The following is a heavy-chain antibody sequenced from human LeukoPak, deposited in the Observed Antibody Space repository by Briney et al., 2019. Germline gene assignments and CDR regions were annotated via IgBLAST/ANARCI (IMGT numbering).Heavy chain of an antibody. CDR1: GFSISGYS. CDR3: ARDYGSGSYYKGYFDY. Sequence: GGSLRLSCAASGFSISGYSMNWVRQAPGKGLEWVSSISSDSNYIYNADSVKGRFTTSRDNAENSLYLQMNSLGAEDTAVYFCARDYGSGSYYKGYFDYWGQGTLVTVSS. V-gene: IGHV3-21*01. CDR2: ISSDSNYI. J-gene: IGHJ4*02. D-gene: IGHD3-10*01.